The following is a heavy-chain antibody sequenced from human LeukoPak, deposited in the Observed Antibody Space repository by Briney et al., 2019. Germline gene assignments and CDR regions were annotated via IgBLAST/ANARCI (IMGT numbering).Heavy chain of an antibody. CDR1: GGTFSSYA. CDR3: ARGYCSSTSCYPDTAMGTFDY. CDR2: IIPIFGTA. V-gene: IGHV1-69*13. D-gene: IGHD2-2*01. Sequence: SVKVPCKASGGTFSSYAISWVRQAPGQGLEWMGGIIPIFGTANYAQKFQGRVTITADESTSTAYMELSSLRSEDTAVYYCARGYCSSTSCYPDTAMGTFDYWGQGTLVTVSS. J-gene: IGHJ4*02.